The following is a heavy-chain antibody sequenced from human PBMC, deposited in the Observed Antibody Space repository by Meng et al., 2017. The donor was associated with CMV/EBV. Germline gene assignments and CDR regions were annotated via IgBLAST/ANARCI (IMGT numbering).Heavy chain of an antibody. CDR2: IKQDGSEK. Sequence: GESLKISCAASGFTFSSYWMSWVRQAPGKGLEWVANIKQDGSEKYYGDSVKGRFTISRDNAKNTLYLQMNTLRVEDTAVYYCVRDGHSWNFDYWGQGTLVTVSS. D-gene: IGHD6-13*01. CDR1: GFTFSSYW. CDR3: VRDGHSWNFDY. V-gene: IGHV3-7*01. J-gene: IGHJ4*02.